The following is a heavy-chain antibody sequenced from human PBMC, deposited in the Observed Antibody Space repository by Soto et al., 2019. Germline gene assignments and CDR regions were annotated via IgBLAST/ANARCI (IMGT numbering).Heavy chain of an antibody. CDR1: GYTFTSYG. D-gene: IGHD3-9*01. Sequence: GASVKVSCKASGYTFTSYGITWVRQAPGQGLEWMGWISVYNGNTNYAQKLQGRVTMTTDTSTSTAYMELRSLRSDGTAVYYCARTATYYDILTGYRKAYYFDYWGQGTLVTVSS. J-gene: IGHJ4*02. CDR3: ARTATYYDILTGYRKAYYFDY. V-gene: IGHV1-18*01. CDR2: ISVYNGNT.